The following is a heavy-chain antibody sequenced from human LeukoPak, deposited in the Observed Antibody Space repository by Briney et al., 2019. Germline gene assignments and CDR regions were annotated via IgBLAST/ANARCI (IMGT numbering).Heavy chain of an antibody. CDR2: IKPSGSST. D-gene: IGHD6-19*01. J-gene: IGHJ4*02. Sequence: ASVKVSCTASGYSFTTYYMHWVRHAPGQGLEWMGIIKPSGSSTSYAQKFQDRVTMTRDTSTSTVYMELSSLRSEDTAVYYCARVHDSDWYFDYWGQGTLVTVSS. CDR1: GYSFTTYY. CDR3: ARVHDSDWYFDY. V-gene: IGHV1-46*01.